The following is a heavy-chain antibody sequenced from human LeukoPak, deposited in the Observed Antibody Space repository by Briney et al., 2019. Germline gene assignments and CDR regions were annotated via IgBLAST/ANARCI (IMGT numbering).Heavy chain of an antibody. V-gene: IGHV3-21*01. J-gene: IGHJ6*02. CDR2: ISSSSSYI. Sequence: GGSLRLSCAASGFTFSSYSMNWVRQAPGKGLEWVSSISSSSSYIYYADSAKGRFTISRDNAKNSLYLQMNSLRAEDTAVYYCARGGANTYYYYGMDVWGQGTTVTVSS. CDR3: ARGGANTYYYYGMDV. CDR1: GFTFSSYS.